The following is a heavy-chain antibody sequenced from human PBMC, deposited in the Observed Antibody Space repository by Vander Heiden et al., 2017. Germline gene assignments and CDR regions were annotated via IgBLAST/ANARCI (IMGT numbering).Heavy chain of an antibody. CDR3: ATAKAPPPYYGMDV. CDR1: GFTFSHYS. J-gene: IGHJ6*02. CDR2: ISSSSSYI. Sequence: EVQLVESGGGLVKPGGSLRLSCAASGFTFSHYSMNWVRQAPGKGLEWVSSISSSSSYIYYADAGKGRFTISRDNAKNSLYLQMNSLRAEDTAIYYCATAKAPPPYYGMDVWGQGNTVTVSS. V-gene: IGHV3-21*01.